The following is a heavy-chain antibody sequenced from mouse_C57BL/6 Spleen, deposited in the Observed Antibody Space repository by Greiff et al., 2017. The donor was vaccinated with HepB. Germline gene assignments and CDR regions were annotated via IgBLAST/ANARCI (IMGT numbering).Heavy chain of an antibody. CDR2: IYPGSGST. Sequence: QVQLKQPGAELVKPGASVKMSCKASGYTFTSYWITWVKQRPGQGLEWIGDIYPGSGSTNYNEKFKSKATLTVDTSSSTAYMQLSSLTSEDSAVYYCAREGLGHWYFDVWGTGTTVTVSS. J-gene: IGHJ1*03. V-gene: IGHV1-55*01. CDR1: GYTFTSYW. D-gene: IGHD4-1*01. CDR3: AREGLGHWYFDV.